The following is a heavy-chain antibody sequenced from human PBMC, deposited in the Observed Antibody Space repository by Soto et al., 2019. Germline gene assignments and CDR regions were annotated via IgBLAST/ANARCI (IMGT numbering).Heavy chain of an antibody. V-gene: IGHV3-33*06. CDR1: GFSFSSSG. CDR3: AKSAGKGGLAAPIDY. Sequence: PWWSLRLCCASSGFSFSSSGMLWVRQAPGKGLECVAVIWYDGSNKYYADSVKGRFTISRDNSKNTLFLQMDSLRAEDTAVYYCAKSAGKGGLAAPIDYWGQGSLVTVSS. CDR2: IWYDGSNK. J-gene: IGHJ4*02. D-gene: IGHD6-13*01.